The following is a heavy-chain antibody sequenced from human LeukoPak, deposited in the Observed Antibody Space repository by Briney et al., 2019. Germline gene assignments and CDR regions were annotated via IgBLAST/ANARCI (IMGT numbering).Heavy chain of an antibody. CDR3: TTSGWFDH. D-gene: IGHD1-26*01. CDR1: RFAFSQAW. Sequence: PGGSLRLSCVASRFAFSQAWMSCVRQAPGKSREWVGRIKSESDGGTTDYAVPVKARFTISRDDSKNTLFLQMNSLQTEDTAVYYCTTSGWFDHWGPGTLVTVSS. CDR2: IKSESDGGTT. V-gene: IGHV3-15*01. J-gene: IGHJ5*02.